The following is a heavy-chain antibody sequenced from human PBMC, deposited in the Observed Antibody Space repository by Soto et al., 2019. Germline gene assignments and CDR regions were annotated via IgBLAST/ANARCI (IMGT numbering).Heavy chain of an antibody. CDR2: LSHTSTNI. V-gene: IGHV3-23*01. J-gene: IGHJ4*02. D-gene: IGHD6-19*01. CDR1: VFTFSSYA. Sequence: EVNLLESGGGLVQPGGSLRLSCAASVFTFSSYAMSWVRQAPGKGLQWVSALSHTSTNIFYADSVKGRFTISRDNSKNTMSLQMNSLRAEDTAIYYCAKLAGAQWMFEYWGQGILLTVSS. CDR3: AKLAGAQWMFEY.